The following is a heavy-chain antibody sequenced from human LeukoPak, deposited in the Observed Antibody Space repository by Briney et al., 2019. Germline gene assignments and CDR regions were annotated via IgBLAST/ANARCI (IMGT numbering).Heavy chain of an antibody. CDR3: ARNSYGRERFDY. Sequence: SGTLSLTCTVSGGSISSYYWSWIRQPPGKGLEWIGYIYYSGSTNYKPSLKSRATISVDTSKNQFSLKLSSVTAADTAVYYCARNSYGRERFDYWGQGTLVTVSS. CDR2: IYYSGST. J-gene: IGHJ4*02. CDR1: GGSISSYY. V-gene: IGHV4-59*08. D-gene: IGHD5-18*01.